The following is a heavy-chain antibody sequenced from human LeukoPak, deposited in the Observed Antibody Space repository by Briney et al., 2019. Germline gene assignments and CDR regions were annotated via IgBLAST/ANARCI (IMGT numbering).Heavy chain of an antibody. CDR3: ARIFDIVVVEGASVGRVPGWVDP. CDR1: GGSISPSNYY. CDR2: IDDSGNT. J-gene: IGHJ5*02. Sequence: SETLSLTCTVSGGSISPSNYYWGWIRQPPGKGLEWIGSIDDSGNTFYNPSLKSRLTMSVDTSKNQFSLKVTSVTAADTAVYSCARIFDIVVVEGASVGRVPGWVDPWGQGTLVTVSS. V-gene: IGHV4-39*07. D-gene: IGHD2-15*01.